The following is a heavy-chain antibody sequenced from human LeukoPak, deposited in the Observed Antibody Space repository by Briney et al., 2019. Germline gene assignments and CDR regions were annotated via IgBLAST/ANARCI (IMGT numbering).Heavy chain of an antibody. CDR1: GESVSSTRAG. CDR3: ARDGDWGYYDS. V-gene: IGHV6-1*01. D-gene: IGHD7-27*01. J-gene: IGHJ4*02. Sequence: SQTLSLTCAISGESVSSTRAGWNWIRQSPSRGLEWLGRTYYRSKWYSDYPLSMKSRITITPDTSQNQFSLHLSSVTPEDTALYYCARDGDWGYYDSWGQGTLVSVSS. CDR2: TYYRSKWYS.